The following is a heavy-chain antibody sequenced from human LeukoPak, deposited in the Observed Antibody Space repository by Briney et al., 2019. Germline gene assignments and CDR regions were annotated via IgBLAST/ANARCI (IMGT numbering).Heavy chain of an antibody. Sequence: SETLSLTCAVYGVSFSGYYWSWIRQPPGKGLEWIGEINHSGSTNYNPSLKSRVTISVDTSKNQFSLKLSSVTAADTAVYYCASARRELDYWGQGTLVTVSS. V-gene: IGHV4-34*01. CDR1: GVSFSGYY. D-gene: IGHD1-1*01. J-gene: IGHJ4*02. CDR2: INHSGST. CDR3: ASARRELDY.